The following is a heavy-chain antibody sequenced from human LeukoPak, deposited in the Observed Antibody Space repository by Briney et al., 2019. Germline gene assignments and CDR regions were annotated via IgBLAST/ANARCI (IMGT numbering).Heavy chain of an antibody. Sequence: SETLSLTCTVSGGSISSYYWSWIRQPPGKGLEWIGYIYYSGSTNYNPSLKSRVTISVDTSKNQFSLKLSSVTAADTAVYYCARGGYYYDSSGYYYINYFDYWGQGTLVTVSS. D-gene: IGHD3-22*01. V-gene: IGHV4-59*12. CDR2: IYYSGST. CDR1: GGSISSYY. CDR3: ARGGYYYDSSGYYYINYFDY. J-gene: IGHJ4*02.